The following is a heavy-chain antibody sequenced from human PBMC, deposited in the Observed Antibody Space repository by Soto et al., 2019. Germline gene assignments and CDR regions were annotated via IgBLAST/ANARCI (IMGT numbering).Heavy chain of an antibody. J-gene: IGHJ4*02. Sequence: GASVKVSCKASGGTFSSYTISWVRQAPGQGLEWMGRIIPILGIANYAQKFQGRVTITADKSTSTAYMELSSLRSEDTAVYYCARDSDHHIAADDYWGQGTLVTVSS. CDR3: ARDSDHHIAADDY. CDR2: IIPILGIA. D-gene: IGHD6-13*01. V-gene: IGHV1-69*04. CDR1: GGTFSSYT.